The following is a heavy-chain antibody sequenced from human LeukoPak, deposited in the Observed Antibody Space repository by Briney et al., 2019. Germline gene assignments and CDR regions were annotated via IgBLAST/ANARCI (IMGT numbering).Heavy chain of an antibody. V-gene: IGHV3-30*03. D-gene: IGHD3-10*01. CDR1: GFTFSSYG. J-gene: IGHJ3*02. CDR2: ISYDGSNK. CDR3: ARGDEYYGSGTSDDAFDI. Sequence: GGSLRLSCAASGFTFSSYGMHWVRQAPGKGLEWVAVISYDGSNKYYADSVKGRFTISRDNAKKSLYLQMNSLRVEDTAVYYCARGDEYYGSGTSDDAFDIWGQGTMVTVSS.